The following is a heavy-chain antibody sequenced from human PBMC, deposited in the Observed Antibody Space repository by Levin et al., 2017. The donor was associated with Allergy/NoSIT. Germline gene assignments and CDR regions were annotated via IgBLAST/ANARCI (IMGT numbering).Heavy chain of an antibody. J-gene: IGHJ4*02. CDR1: GFTFRNYE. V-gene: IGHV3-48*03. CDR2: ISSRDNTK. CDR3: AKGFDE. Sequence: LSLTCVTSGFTFRNYEMNWVRQAPGKGLEWVSYISSRDNTKYYADSVKGRFTISRDNAKNSLYLQMNSLRAEDRAVYYCAKGFDEWGQGTLVTVSS.